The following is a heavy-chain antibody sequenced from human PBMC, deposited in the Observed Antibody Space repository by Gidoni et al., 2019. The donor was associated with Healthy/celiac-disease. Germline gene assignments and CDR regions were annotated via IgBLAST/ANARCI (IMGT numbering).Heavy chain of an antibody. CDR1: GGSISSSSYY. Sequence: QLQLQESGPGLVKPSETLSLTCTVSGGSISSSSYYWGWIRQPPGKGLEWIGSIYYSGSTYYNPSLKSRVTISVDTSKNQFSLKLSSVTAADTAVYYCARVDSSSYYYYYGMDVWGQGTTVTVSS. J-gene: IGHJ6*02. CDR2: IYYSGST. D-gene: IGHD6-13*01. CDR3: ARVDSSSYYYYYGMDV. V-gene: IGHV4-39*07.